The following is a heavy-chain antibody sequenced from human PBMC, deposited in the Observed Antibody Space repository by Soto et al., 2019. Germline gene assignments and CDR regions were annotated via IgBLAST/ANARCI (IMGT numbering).Heavy chain of an antibody. Sequence: EVQLVESGGGLVQPGGSLRLSCAASGFTFSSYWMHWVRQAPGKGLVWVSRINSDGSSTSYADSVKGRFTISRDNAKNTMYLQMNCLRAEDTAVYYCARQPLYCSGGSCYSYWYFDLWGRGTLVTVSS. D-gene: IGHD2-15*01. CDR2: INSDGSST. CDR3: ARQPLYCSGGSCYSYWYFDL. CDR1: GFTFSSYW. J-gene: IGHJ2*01. V-gene: IGHV3-74*01.